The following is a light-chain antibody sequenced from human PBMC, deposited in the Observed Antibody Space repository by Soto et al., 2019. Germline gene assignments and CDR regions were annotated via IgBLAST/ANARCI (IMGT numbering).Light chain of an antibody. CDR1: SSDVGGYNY. V-gene: IGLV2-8*01. CDR2: EVT. CDR3: SSFAGTNSFV. J-gene: IGLJ1*01. Sequence: QSVLTQPASVSGSPGQSITISCTGTSSDVGGYNYVSWYQQRPGKAPKLIIYEVTRRPSGVPDRIFGSKSYTTASLTVSGLQAEDEADYYCSSFAGTNSFVFGTGTKVTVL.